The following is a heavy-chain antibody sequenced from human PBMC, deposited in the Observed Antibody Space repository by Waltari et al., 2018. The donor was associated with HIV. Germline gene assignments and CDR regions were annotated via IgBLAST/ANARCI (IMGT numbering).Heavy chain of an antibody. CDR1: GFSFSDYW. CDR2: IKQEGGQK. Sequence: EVQLVESGGGLVQPGGSLRLSCAASGFSFSDYWMSWVRQAPGKGRGWVAIIKQEGGQKDYVGSVRGRFTISRDNAKTSMSVQMNSLRAEDTAVYYCARYNDDGGGFDSWGQGTLVTVSS. CDR3: ARYNDDGGGFDS. V-gene: IGHV3-7*01. J-gene: IGHJ4*02. D-gene: IGHD1-20*01.